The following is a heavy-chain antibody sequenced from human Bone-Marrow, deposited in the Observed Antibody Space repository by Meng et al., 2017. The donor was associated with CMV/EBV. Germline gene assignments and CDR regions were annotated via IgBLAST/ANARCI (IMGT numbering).Heavy chain of an antibody. J-gene: IGHJ4*02. CDR3: ARDLATGPRGDHFDY. CDR1: GGSPSSYY. CDR2: MISGGGA. D-gene: IGHD3-16*01. Sequence: GSLSPACIVSGGSPSSYYWGWIRQPPGKGLEWIGFMISGGGAKYNPSLRSRVTISVDMSKNQFSLRLSSVTAADTAGYSCARDLATGPRGDHFDYWGQGTRVTVSS. V-gene: IGHV4-59*01.